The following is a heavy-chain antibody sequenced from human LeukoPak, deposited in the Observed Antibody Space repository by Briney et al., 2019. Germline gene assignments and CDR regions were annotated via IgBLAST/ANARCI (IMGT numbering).Heavy chain of an antibody. CDR2: ISNDAKYI. V-gene: IGHV3-21*01. CDR3: TTPAAGPRAEYSQY. D-gene: IGHD6-13*01. Sequence: GGSLRLSCAASGFTFSSYSMNWVRQAPGKGLEWVSSISNDAKYIYYADSLKGRFTVSRDNAKNSLYLQVNSLAVEDTAVYYCTTPAAGPRAEYSQYWGQGTLVTVSS. J-gene: IGHJ1*01. CDR1: GFTFSSYS.